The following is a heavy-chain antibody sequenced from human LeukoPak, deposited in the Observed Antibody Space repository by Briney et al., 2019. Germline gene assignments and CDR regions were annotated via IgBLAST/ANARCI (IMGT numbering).Heavy chain of an antibody. D-gene: IGHD1-26*01. CDR3: ATSRGSQTWFDP. V-gene: IGHV1-18*01. J-gene: IGHJ5*02. CDR1: GYTFTSYG. Sequence: APVKVSCKASGYTFTSYGISWVRQAPGQGVEWMGWISAYNGNTNYAQKFQGRVTMTTDTSTSTAYMELRSLRSDDTAVYYCATSRGSQTWFDPWGQGTLVTVSS. CDR2: ISAYNGNT.